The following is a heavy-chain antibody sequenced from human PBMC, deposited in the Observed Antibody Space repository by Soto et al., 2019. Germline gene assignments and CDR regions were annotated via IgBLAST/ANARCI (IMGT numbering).Heavy chain of an antibody. CDR2: INHSGST. V-gene: IGHV4-34*01. J-gene: IGHJ5*02. CDR1: GGSFSGYY. CDR3: ARHGERTIRSLNWFDP. D-gene: IGHD4-17*01. Sequence: SETLSLTCAVYGGSFSGYYWSWIRQPPWKGLEWIGEINHSGSTNYNPSLKSRVTISVDTSKNQFSLKLSSVTAADTAVYYCARHGERTIRSLNWFDPWGQGTLVTVS.